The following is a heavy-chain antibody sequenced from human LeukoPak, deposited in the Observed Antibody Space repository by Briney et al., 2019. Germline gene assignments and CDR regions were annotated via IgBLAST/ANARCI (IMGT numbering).Heavy chain of an antibody. CDR3: AKQIDGSGTFLYPKYFDY. D-gene: IGHD3-10*01. CDR1: GVTSSSHG. CDR2: IRVDGVTT. V-gene: IGHV3-23*01. Sequence: PGGSLRLSCAASGVTSSSHGMNCGRQAPGKGLEWGSGIRVDGVTTYYADSVKGRFTISRDNSKNTLYLQMNSLRTGDTAIYYCAKQIDGSGTFLYPKYFDYWGQGTLVTVSS. J-gene: IGHJ4*02.